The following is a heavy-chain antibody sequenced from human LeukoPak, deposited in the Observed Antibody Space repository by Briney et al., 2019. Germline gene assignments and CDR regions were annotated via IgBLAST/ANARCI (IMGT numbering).Heavy chain of an antibody. V-gene: IGHV4-39*07. Sequence: SETLSLTCTVSGGSISSSSYYWGWIRQPPGKGLEWIGSIYYSGSTYYNPSLKSRVTISVDTSKNQFSLKLSSVTAADTAVYYCARVMGGKNYYDSSGYYPNFDYWGQGTLVTVSS. CDR1: GGSISSSSYY. CDR2: IYYSGST. J-gene: IGHJ4*02. D-gene: IGHD3-22*01. CDR3: ARVMGGKNYYDSSGYYPNFDY.